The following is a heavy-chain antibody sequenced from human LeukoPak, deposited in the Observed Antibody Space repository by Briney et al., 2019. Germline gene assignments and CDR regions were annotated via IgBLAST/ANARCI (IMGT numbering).Heavy chain of an antibody. CDR2: ISSSSSYI. V-gene: IGHV3-21*01. CDR1: GFTFSSYS. CDR3: ARDRATAYCGGDCPGSFDY. Sequence: GGSLRLSCAASGFTFSSYSMNWVRQAPGKGLEWVSSISSSSSYIYYADSVKGRLTISRDNAKNSLYLQMNSLRAEDTAVYYCARDRATAYCGGDCPGSFDYWGQGTLVTVSS. D-gene: IGHD2-21*02. J-gene: IGHJ4*02.